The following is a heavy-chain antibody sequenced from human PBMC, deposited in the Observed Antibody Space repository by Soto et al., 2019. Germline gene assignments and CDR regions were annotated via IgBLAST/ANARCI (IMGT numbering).Heavy chain of an antibody. V-gene: IGHV3-49*03. D-gene: IGHD6-6*01. Sequence: PGGSLRLSCTASGFTFGDYAMSWFRQAPGKGLEWVGFIRSKAYGGTTEYAASVKGRFTISRDDSKSIAYLQMNSLKTEDTAVYYFTRSYSSSSRLGFGWFDPWGQGTLVTVSS. CDR1: GFTFGDYA. J-gene: IGHJ5*02. CDR2: IRSKAYGGTT. CDR3: TRSYSSSSRLGFGWFDP.